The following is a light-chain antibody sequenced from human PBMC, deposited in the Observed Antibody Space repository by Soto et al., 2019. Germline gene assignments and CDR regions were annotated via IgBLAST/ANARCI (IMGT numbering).Light chain of an antibody. CDR1: SSDVGGYNY. J-gene: IGLJ2*01. V-gene: IGLV2-14*01. Sequence: QSALTQPASVSGSPGQSITISCTGTSSDVGGYNYVSWYQQHPGKAPKLMIYEVSNRPSGVSNRFSGSKSGNTDSLTISGLQAEDEADYYCSSYTSSSTPGVFGGGTRLTVL. CDR2: EVS. CDR3: SSYTSSSTPGV.